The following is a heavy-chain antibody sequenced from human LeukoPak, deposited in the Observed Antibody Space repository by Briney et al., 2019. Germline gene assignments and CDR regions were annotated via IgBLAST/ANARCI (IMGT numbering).Heavy chain of an antibody. V-gene: IGHV1-46*01. D-gene: IGHD5-24*01. J-gene: IGHJ5*02. CDR1: VYTFTSNY. CDR2: ISPSGGST. CDR3: ARGNSVRDEAWWFNP. Sequence: ASVKVSCKAFVYTFTSNYMHWVRQAPGQGPEWMGVISPSGGSTTYAQKFQGGVTLTRDMSTSTDYLELSSLRSEDTAVYYCARGNSVRDEAWWFNPWGQGTLVTVSS.